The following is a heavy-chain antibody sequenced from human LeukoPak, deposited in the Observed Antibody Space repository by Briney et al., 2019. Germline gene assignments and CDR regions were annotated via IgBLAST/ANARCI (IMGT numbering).Heavy chain of an antibody. CDR1: GFTFSSYA. J-gene: IGHJ5*02. V-gene: IGHV3-23*01. CDR2: ITGSGGRT. Sequence: PGGSLRLSCAASGFTFSSYAMNWVRQAPGKGLEWVSAITGSGGRTYYADSVKGRFTISRDNSKNTLYLQMNSLRAEDTAVYYCARENEEVGEPFDPWGQGTLVTVSS. CDR3: ARENEEVGEPFDP. D-gene: IGHD1-26*01.